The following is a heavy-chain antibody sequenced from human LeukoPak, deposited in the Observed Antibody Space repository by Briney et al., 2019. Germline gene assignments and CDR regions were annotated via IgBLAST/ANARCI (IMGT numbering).Heavy chain of an antibody. J-gene: IGHJ4*02. Sequence: GGSLRLSCAASGLSFRSFAMSWVRQAPARGLEWLSSMKGTGETFYADSVRGRFTLSRDYSRNTVYLQLNNLRVEDTAVYYCARASWVSSADAVRWGQGTVVTVSS. V-gene: IGHV3-23*01. CDR3: ARASWVSSADAVR. D-gene: IGHD3-16*01. CDR1: GLSFRSFA. CDR2: MKGTGET.